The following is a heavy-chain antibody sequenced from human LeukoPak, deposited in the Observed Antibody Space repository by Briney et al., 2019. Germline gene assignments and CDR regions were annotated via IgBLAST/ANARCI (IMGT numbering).Heavy chain of an antibody. CDR2: IIPIFGTA. CDR1: GGTFSSYA. J-gene: IGHJ6*02. V-gene: IGHV1-69*13. CDR3: ARDCSSTSCYGGYYYYYYGMDV. Sequence: GASVKVSCKASGGTFSSYAISRVRQAPGQGLEWMGGIIPIFGTANYAQKFQGRVTITADESTSTAYMELSSLRSEDTAVYYCARDCSSTSCYGGYYYYYYGMDVWGQGTTVTVSS. D-gene: IGHD2-2*01.